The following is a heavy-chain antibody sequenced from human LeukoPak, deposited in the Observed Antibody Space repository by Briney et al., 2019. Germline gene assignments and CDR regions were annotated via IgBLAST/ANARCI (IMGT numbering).Heavy chain of an antibody. D-gene: IGHD2-8*01. CDR2: IKSKTDGGTT. Sequence: GGSLRLSCAASGFTFSNAWMSWVRQAPGKGLEWVGRIKSKTDGGTTDYAAPVKGRFTISRDDSKNTLYLQMNSLKTEDTAVYYCTTDIVLMVDATRDLDYWGQGTLVTVSS. V-gene: IGHV3-15*01. CDR3: TTDIVLMVDATRDLDY. CDR1: GFTFSNAW. J-gene: IGHJ4*02.